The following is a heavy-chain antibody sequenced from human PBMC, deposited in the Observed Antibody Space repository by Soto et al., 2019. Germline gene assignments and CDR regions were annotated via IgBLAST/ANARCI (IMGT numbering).Heavy chain of an antibody. CDR1: GGSISSGGYY. Sequence: PSETLSLTCTVSGGSISSGGYYWTWIRQHPGKGLEWIGYNYYSGITYYNPSLKSRVTISLDTSKNQFSLKLSSVTAADTAVYYCARRYGTVFDYWGQGTLVTVSS. D-gene: IGHD6-13*01. J-gene: IGHJ4*02. CDR3: ARRYGTVFDY. CDR2: NYYSGIT. V-gene: IGHV4-31*03.